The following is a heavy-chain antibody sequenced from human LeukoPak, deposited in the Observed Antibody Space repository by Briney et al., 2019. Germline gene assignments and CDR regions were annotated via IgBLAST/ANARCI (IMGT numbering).Heavy chain of an antibody. CDR2: IKQDGSEK. D-gene: IGHD3-9*01. CDR1: GFTFSSYW. Sequence: PGGSLRLSCAASGFTFSSYWMSWVRQAPGKGLEWVANIKQDGSEKYYVDSVKGRFTISRDNAKNSLYLQMNSLRAEDTAVYYCARLLRYFDWLTRDDYYYYMDVWGKGTTVTVSS. V-gene: IGHV3-7*01. CDR3: ARLLRYFDWLTRDDYYYYMDV. J-gene: IGHJ6*03.